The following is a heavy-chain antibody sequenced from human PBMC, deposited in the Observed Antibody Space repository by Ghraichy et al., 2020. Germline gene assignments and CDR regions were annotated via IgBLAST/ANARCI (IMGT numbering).Heavy chain of an antibody. J-gene: IGHJ4*02. Sequence: SETLSLTCTVSGGSISSYYWSWIRQPPGKGLEWIGYIYYSGSTNYNPSLKSRVTISVDTSKNQFSLKLSSVTAADTAVYYCARHIRGVGARHFVYWGQGTLVTVSS. D-gene: IGHD1-26*01. CDR1: GGSISSYY. CDR2: IYYSGST. CDR3: ARHIRGVGARHFVY. V-gene: IGHV4-59*08.